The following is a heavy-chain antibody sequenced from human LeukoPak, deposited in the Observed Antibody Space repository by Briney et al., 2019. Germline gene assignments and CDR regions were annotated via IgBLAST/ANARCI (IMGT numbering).Heavy chain of an antibody. V-gene: IGHV3-74*01. CDR1: GFTFSSYW. J-gene: IGHJ4*02. D-gene: IGHD4-17*01. CDR3: AREAYDYGDYFPDY. CDR2: INSDGSST. Sequence: PGGSLRLSCAASGFTFSSYWMHWVRQAPGKGLVWVSRINSDGSSTSYVDSVKGRFTISRDNAKNTLYLQMNSLRAEDTAVYYCAREAYDYGDYFPDYWGQGTLVTVSS.